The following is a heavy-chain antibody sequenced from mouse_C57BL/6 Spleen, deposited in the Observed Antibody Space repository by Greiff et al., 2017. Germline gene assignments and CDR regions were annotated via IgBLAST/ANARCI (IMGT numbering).Heavy chain of an antibody. V-gene: IGHV14-4*01. CDR1: GFNIKDDY. CDR2: IDPENGDT. CDR3: TRYYGSSGYYAMDY. J-gene: IGHJ4*01. D-gene: IGHD1-1*01. Sequence: VQLQQSGAELVRPGASVKLSCTASGFNIKDDYMNWVKQRTEQGLEWIGWIDPENGDTEYASKFQGKATITADKSSNTAYLQLSSLTSEDTAVYYCTRYYGSSGYYAMDYWGQGTSVTVSS.